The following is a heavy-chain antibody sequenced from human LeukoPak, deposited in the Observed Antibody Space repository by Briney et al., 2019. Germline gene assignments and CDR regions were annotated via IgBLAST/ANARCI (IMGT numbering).Heavy chain of an antibody. D-gene: IGHD4-17*01. CDR3: ARVHGDLTTSFDY. CDR2: IYYSGST. Sequence: SETLSLTCAVSGGSISSGDYYWRWIRQPPGKGLEWIGYIYYSGSTYYNPSLKSRVTISVDTSKNQFSLKLSSVTAADTAVYYCARVHGDLTTSFDYWGQGTLVTVSS. J-gene: IGHJ4*02. V-gene: IGHV4-30-4*01. CDR1: GGSISSGDYY.